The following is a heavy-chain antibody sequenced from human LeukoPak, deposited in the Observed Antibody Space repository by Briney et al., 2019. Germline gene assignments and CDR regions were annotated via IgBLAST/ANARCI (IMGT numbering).Heavy chain of an antibody. J-gene: IGHJ4*02. CDR1: GFAFSSYA. CDR2: IRGTSPST. D-gene: IGHD6-19*01. Sequence: GALRLSFAASGFAFSSYAINWGRPAPGKGREWVSAIRGTSPSTYFADSVKGRFTISRDNSKNTVYLQMNSLRAEDTAIYYCAKPKYSSGWYGDFDCWGQGTPVTVSS. V-gene: IGHV3-23*01. CDR3: AKPKYSSGWYGDFDC.